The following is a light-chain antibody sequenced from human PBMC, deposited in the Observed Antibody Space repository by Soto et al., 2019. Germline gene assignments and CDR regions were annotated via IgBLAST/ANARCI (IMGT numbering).Light chain of an antibody. Sequence: EIVMTQSPATLSVSPGERATLSCRASQSVSSNLAWYQQNPGQAPRLLIYGASTRATGIPARFSGSGSGTESTLTISSLQSEDFAVYYCQQYNNWPRTFGQGPKVEIK. CDR1: QSVSSN. CDR3: QQYNNWPRT. J-gene: IGKJ1*01. CDR2: GAS. V-gene: IGKV3-15*01.